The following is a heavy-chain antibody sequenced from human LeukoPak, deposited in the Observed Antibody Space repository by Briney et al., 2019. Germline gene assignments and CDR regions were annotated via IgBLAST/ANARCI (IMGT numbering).Heavy chain of an antibody. CDR3: ARVATVTTPLDAFDI. CDR2: IYSGGST. CDR1: GFTVNSIY. Sequence: GGSLRLSCSASGFTVNSIYMSWVRQAPGKGLEGGSVIYSGGSTSYAHSVKGRFTISRDNSQNTLYLQMNSLRAEDTAVYYCARVATVTTPLDAFDIWGQGTMVTVSS. D-gene: IGHD4-17*01. J-gene: IGHJ3*02. V-gene: IGHV3-66*01.